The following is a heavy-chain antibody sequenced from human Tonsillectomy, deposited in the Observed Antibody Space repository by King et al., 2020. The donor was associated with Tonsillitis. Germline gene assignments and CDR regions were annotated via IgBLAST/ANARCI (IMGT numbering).Heavy chain of an antibody. Sequence: VQLVESGGGLVQPGGSLRLSCAASGFTFSNCAMSWVRQAPGKGLEWVSAISGSGGSTYYADSVKGRFTISRDNSKNTLYLQMNSLRPEDTAVYYCAKLESPSGYLFYFDYWGQGTLVTVSS. CDR2: ISGSGGST. J-gene: IGHJ4*02. CDR3: AKLESPSGYLFYFDY. D-gene: IGHD3-22*01. V-gene: IGHV3-23*04. CDR1: GFTFSNCA.